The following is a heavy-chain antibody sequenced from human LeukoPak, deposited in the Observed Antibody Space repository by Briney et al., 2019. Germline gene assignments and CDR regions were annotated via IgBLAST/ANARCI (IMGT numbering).Heavy chain of an antibody. CDR3: ARGLVSGSQRGYFDY. J-gene: IGHJ4*01. Sequence: GGSLRLSCAASGFTFSGYAMSWVRQAPGKGLEWVSAISGSGGSTYYADSVKGRFTISRDNSKNTLYLQTNSLRTDDTAVYYCARGLVSGSQRGYFDYWSHGALVTVSS. CDR1: GFTFSGYA. D-gene: IGHD1-26*01. CDR2: ISGSGGST. V-gene: IGHV3-23*01.